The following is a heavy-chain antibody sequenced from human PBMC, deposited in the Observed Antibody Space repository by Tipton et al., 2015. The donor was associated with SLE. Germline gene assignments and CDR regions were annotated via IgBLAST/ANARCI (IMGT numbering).Heavy chain of an antibody. Sequence: TLSLTCTVSGGSISSYYWSWIRQPPGKGLEWIGYIYYSGSTNYNPSLKSRVTISVDTSKNQFSLKLSSVTAADTAMYYCARAPQGIFDYWGQGTLVTVSS. CDR2: IYYSGST. CDR1: GGSISSYY. V-gene: IGHV4-59*07. J-gene: IGHJ4*02. D-gene: IGHD2-15*01. CDR3: ARAPQGIFDY.